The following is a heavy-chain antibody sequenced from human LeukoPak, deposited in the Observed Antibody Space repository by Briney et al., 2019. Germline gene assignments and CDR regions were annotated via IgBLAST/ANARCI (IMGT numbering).Heavy chain of an antibody. D-gene: IGHD5-24*01. V-gene: IGHV4-39*07. J-gene: IGHJ4*02. CDR1: GGSISSSSYY. CDR2: IYYSGST. Sequence: SETLPLTCTVSGGSISSSSYYWGWIRQPPGKGLEWIGSIYYSGSTYYNPSLKSRVTISVDTSKNQFSLNLSSVTAADTAVYFCARGAEMATVYDYWGQGTLVTVSS. CDR3: ARGAEMATVYDY.